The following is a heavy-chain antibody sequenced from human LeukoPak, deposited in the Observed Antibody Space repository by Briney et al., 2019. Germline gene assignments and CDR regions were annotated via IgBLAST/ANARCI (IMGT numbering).Heavy chain of an antibody. CDR2: ISSSGDTT. CDR1: GFTLGSSA. J-gene: IGHJ4*02. CDR3: AKGLYSAYSD. V-gene: IGHV3-23*01. Sequence: GSLRLSCAASGFTLGSSAMSWVRQAPGKGLKWVSSISSSGDTTSYADSVKGRFTISRDTYKNTLYLQMTSLRAEDTALYYCAKGLYSAYSDWGQGTLVAVSS. D-gene: IGHD3-22*01.